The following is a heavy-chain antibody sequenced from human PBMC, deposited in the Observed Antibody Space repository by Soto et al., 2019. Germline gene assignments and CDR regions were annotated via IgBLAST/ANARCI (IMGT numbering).Heavy chain of an antibody. J-gene: IGHJ4*02. D-gene: IGHD3-3*01. CDR2: ISAYNGNT. V-gene: IGHV1-18*01. Sequence: ASVKVSCKASGYTFTSYGISWVRQAPGQGLEWMGWISAYNGNTNYAQKLQGRVTMTTDTSTSTAYMELRSLRSDDTAVYYCAKDRDFWSGSTLYYFDYWGQGTLVTVSS. CDR3: AKDRDFWSGSTLYYFDY. CDR1: GYTFTSYG.